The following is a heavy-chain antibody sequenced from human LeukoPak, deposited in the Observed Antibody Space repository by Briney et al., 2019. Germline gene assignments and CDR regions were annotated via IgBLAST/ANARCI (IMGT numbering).Heavy chain of an antibody. Sequence: GGSLRLSCAASGFTFEDHGMSWVRQAPGKGLEWVSGISWNSDTIGYADSVKGRFTISRDNAKNSLYLQMSSLRAEDTALYYCARDKTGFFDWLSNFDYWGQGTLVTVSS. CDR2: ISWNSDTI. J-gene: IGHJ4*02. D-gene: IGHD3-9*01. V-gene: IGHV3-9*01. CDR3: ARDKTGFFDWLSNFDY. CDR1: GFTFEDHG.